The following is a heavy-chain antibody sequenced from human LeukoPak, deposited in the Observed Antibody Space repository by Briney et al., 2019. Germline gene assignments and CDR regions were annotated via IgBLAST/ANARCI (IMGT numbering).Heavy chain of an antibody. CDR3: AKVPVAGAIGWVDP. CDR1: GFIFSSYG. CDR2: ISHDQKNI. Sequence: GGSLRLSCAASGFIFSSYGMHWVRQAPGKGLEWVALISHDQKNIYYADSVKGRFTISRDNSKNTVYLQMNSLRIEDTAVCYCAKVPVAGAIGWVDPWGQGTLVTVPP. D-gene: IGHD2-2*02. J-gene: IGHJ5*02. V-gene: IGHV3-30*18.